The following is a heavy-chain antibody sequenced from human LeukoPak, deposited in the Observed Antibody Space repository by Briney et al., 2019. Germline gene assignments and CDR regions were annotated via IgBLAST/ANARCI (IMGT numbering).Heavy chain of an antibody. Sequence: GGSLRLSCTASGFTFGDYAMSWIRQAPGKGLEWVGFIRSKAYGGTADYAASVKGRFTISRDDSKAIAYLQMNSLKTEDTAVYHCTRDRGAYNLYDYWGQGTLVTVPS. CDR2: IRSKAYGGTA. CDR3: TRDRGAYNLYDY. J-gene: IGHJ4*02. V-gene: IGHV3-49*03. CDR1: GFTFGDYA. D-gene: IGHD1-1*01.